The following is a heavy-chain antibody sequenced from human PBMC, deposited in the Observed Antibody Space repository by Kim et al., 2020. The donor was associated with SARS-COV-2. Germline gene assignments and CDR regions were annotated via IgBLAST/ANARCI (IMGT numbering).Heavy chain of an antibody. V-gene: IGHV1-8*01. CDR1: GYTFTSYD. J-gene: IGHJ6*02. CDR2: MNPNSGNT. D-gene: IGHD2-15*01. CDR3: AREYRLGYCSGGSCYYYGGYGMDV. Sequence: ASVKVSCKASGYTFTSYDINWVRQATGQGLEWMGWMNPNSGNTGYAQKFQGRVTMTRNTSISTAYMELSSLRSEDTAVYYWAREYRLGYCSGGSCYYYGGYGMDVWGQGTTVTVSS.